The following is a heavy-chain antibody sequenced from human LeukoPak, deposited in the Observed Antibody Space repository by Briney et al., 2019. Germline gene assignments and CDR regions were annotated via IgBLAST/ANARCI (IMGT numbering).Heavy chain of an antibody. J-gene: IGHJ4*02. Sequence: GGSLRLSCAASGFIVSSKYMSWVRQAPGKGLEWVSVIYSGGSTYYAASVGGRFTISRDNSKNTVYLQMNSLRVEDTAVYYCARAGPIDYWGQGTLVTVSS. CDR1: GFIVSSKY. V-gene: IGHV3-53*01. CDR3: ARAGPIDY. CDR2: IYSGGST.